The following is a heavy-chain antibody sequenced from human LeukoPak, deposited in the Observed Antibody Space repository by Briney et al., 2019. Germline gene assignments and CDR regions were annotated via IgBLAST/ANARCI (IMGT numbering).Heavy chain of an antibody. CDR1: GFTFSSYA. CDR3: AKPRDSSGYYYVPFDY. Sequence: QPGGSLRLSCAASGFTFSSYAMSWVRQAPGKGLEWVSAISGSGGSTYYADSVKGRFTIYRDNSKNTLYLQMNSLGAEDTAVYYCAKPRDSSGYYYVPFDYWGQGTLVTVSS. CDR2: ISGSGGST. J-gene: IGHJ4*02. V-gene: IGHV3-23*01. D-gene: IGHD3-22*01.